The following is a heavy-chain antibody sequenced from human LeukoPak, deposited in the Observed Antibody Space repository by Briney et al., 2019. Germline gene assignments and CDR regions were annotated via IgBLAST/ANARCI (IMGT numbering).Heavy chain of an antibody. CDR1: GYTLTELS. CDR2: FDPEDGET. Sequence: ASVKVSCKVSGYTLTELSMHWVRQAPGKGLEWMGGFDPEDGETIYAQKFQGRVTMTEDTSTDTAYMELSSLRSEDTAVYYCATETISSSPNYYYYMDVWGKKTTVTVSS. V-gene: IGHV1-24*01. CDR3: ATETISSSPNYYYYMDV. D-gene: IGHD6-6*01. J-gene: IGHJ6*03.